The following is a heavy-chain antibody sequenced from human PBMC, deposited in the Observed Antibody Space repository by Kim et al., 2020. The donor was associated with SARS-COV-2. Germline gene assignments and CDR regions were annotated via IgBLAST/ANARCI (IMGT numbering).Heavy chain of an antibody. D-gene: IGHD6-19*01. J-gene: IGHJ3*02. V-gene: IGHV4-34*01. CDR1: GGSFSGYY. CDR2: INHSGST. CDR3: ARGIRIAVAGYHDAFYI. Sequence: SETLSLTCAVYGGSFSGYYWSWIRQPPGKGLEWIGEINHSGSTNYNPSLKSRVTISVDTSKNQFSLKLSSVTAADTAVYYCARGIRIAVAGYHDAFYIWG.